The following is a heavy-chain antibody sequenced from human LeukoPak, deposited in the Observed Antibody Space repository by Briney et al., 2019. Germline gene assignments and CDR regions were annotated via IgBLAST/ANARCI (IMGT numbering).Heavy chain of an antibody. Sequence: PSQTLSLTCTVSGGSISSYQYWWSWIRQHPGKGLECIGYIYYSGSTYNNPSLKSRVTISIVTSKNQFSLRLRSVTAADTAVYYCARLHKGNWFDPWGQGTLVTVSS. J-gene: IGHJ5*02. CDR3: ARLHKGNWFDP. CDR2: IYYSGST. V-gene: IGHV4-31*03. D-gene: IGHD4-11*01. CDR1: GGSISSYQYW.